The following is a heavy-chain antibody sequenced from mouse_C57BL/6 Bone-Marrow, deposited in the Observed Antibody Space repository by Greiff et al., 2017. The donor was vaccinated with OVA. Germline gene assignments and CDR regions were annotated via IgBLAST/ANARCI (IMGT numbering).Heavy chain of an antibody. V-gene: IGHV1-26*01. D-gene: IGHD1-1*01. CDR3: ARRRYYGSSYEEAMDY. Sequence: EVQLQQSGPELVKPGASVKISCKASGYTFTDYYMNWVKQSHGKSLEWIGDINPNNGGTSYNQKFKGKATLTVDKSSSTAYMELRSLTSEDSAVYYCARRRYYGSSYEEAMDYWGQGTSVTVSS. J-gene: IGHJ4*01. CDR2: INPNNGGT. CDR1: GYTFTDYY.